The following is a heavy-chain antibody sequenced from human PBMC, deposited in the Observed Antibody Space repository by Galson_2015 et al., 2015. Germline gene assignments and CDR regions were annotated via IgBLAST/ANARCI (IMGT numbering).Heavy chain of an antibody. CDR3: ARPYGDSLYWYFDL. D-gene: IGHD4-17*01. Sequence: SLRLSCAASGFTFSSYGMNWVRQAPGKGLEWASYISSGSSGKYYADSVKGRFTISRDNAKNSLYLQMNGLRDEDTAVYYCARPYGDSLYWYFDLWGRGTLVTVSS. J-gene: IGHJ2*01. CDR2: ISSGSSGK. CDR1: GFTFSSYG. V-gene: IGHV3-48*02.